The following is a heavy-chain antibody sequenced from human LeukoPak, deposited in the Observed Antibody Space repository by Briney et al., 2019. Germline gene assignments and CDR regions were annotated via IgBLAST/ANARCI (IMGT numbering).Heavy chain of an antibody. Sequence: NPGGSLRLSCAASGFTFSSYSMNWVRQAPGKGLEWVSSISSSSSYIYYADSVKGRFTISRDNAKNTLYLQMNSLRAEDTAVYYCARVRVGAYDFEYWGQGTLVTVSS. D-gene: IGHD3-10*01. CDR3: ARVRVGAYDFEY. CDR1: GFTFSSYS. V-gene: IGHV3-21*01. CDR2: ISSSSSYI. J-gene: IGHJ4*02.